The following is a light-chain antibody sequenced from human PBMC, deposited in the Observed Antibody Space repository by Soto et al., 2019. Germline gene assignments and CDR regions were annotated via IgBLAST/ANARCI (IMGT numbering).Light chain of an antibody. Sequence: DIQMTQSPSSLSASVGDRVTISCQASQDISNYLNWYQQKPGKAPKLLTYDTSNLETGVTSRFSGSGSGTDFNFTISSLQHEDIATYYCQQYDNPPFTFGPGTKVDIK. V-gene: IGKV1-33*01. J-gene: IGKJ3*01. CDR3: QQYDNPPFT. CDR2: DTS. CDR1: QDISNY.